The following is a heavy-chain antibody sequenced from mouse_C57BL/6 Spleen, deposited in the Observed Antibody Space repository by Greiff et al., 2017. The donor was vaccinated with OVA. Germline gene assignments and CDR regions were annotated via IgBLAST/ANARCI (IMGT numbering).Heavy chain of an antibody. J-gene: IGHJ4*01. CDR2: ISSGSSTI. CDR1: GFTFSDYG. V-gene: IGHV5-17*01. CDR3: ARKYYDYDNYAMDY. Sequence: EVMLVESGGGLVKPGGSLKLSCAASGFTFSDYGMHWVRQAPEEGLEWVAYISSGSSTIYYADTVKGRFTISRDNAKNTLFLQMTSLRSEDTAMYYCARKYYDYDNYAMDYWGQGTSVTVSS. D-gene: IGHD2-4*01.